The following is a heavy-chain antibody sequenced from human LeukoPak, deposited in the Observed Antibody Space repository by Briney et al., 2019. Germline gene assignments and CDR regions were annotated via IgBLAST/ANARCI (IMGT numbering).Heavy chain of an antibody. D-gene: IGHD3-22*01. Sequence: GRSLRLSCAASGFTFSSYAMHWVRQAPGEGLEWVAVISYDGSNKYYADSVKGRFTISRDNSKDTLYLQMNSLRAEDTAVYYCARVSYYDSTTFDYWGQGTLVTVSS. CDR2: ISYDGSNK. CDR3: ARVSYYDSTTFDY. V-gene: IGHV3-30-3*01. J-gene: IGHJ4*02. CDR1: GFTFSSYA.